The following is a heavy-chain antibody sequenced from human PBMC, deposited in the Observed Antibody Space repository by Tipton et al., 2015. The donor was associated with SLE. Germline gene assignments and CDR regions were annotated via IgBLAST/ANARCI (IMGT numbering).Heavy chain of an antibody. CDR3: ARGSVVADDF. CDR2: VNHLGTI. V-gene: IGHV4-34*01. CDR1: GGSFSGYY. D-gene: IGHD2-15*01. Sequence: TLSLTCDVNGGSFSGYYWSWIRQSPGKGLEWIGEVNHLGTIYYNASLKSRVTISIDTSKSHFSLKLTSVTAADTAVYYCARGSVVADDFWGQGTLVTVSS. J-gene: IGHJ4*02.